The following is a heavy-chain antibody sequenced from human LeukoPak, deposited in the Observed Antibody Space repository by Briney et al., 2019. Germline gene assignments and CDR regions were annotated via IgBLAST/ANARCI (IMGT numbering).Heavy chain of an antibody. CDR1: GFTVSSNY. CDR2: ISGSGAGT. Sequence: GGSLRLSCAASGFTVSSNYMSWVRQAPGKGLEWVSTISGSGAGTYYADFVKGRFTISRDNSNNTLYLQMNSLRAEDTAVYYCAKGPYDSSFFGYWGQGTLVTVSS. CDR3: AKGPYDSSFFGY. J-gene: IGHJ4*02. D-gene: IGHD3-22*01. V-gene: IGHV3-23*01.